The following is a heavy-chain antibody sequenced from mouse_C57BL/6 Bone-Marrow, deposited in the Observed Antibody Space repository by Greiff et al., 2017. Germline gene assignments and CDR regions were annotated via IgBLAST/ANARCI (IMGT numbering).Heavy chain of an antibody. CDR2: IDPSDSYT. D-gene: IGHD1-1*01. CDR3: AFTTVYYFDY. J-gene: IGHJ2*01. V-gene: IGHV1-50*01. CDR1: GYTFTSYW. Sequence: QVQLQQPGAELVKPGASVKLSCKASGYTFTSYWMQWVKQRPGQGLEWIGEIDPSDSYTNYNQKFKGKATLTVDTSSSTAYMQLSSLTSEDSAVYYCAFTTVYYFDYWGQGTTLTVSS.